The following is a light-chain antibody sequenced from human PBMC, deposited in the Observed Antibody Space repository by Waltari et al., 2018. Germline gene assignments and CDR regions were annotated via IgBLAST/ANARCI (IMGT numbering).Light chain of an antibody. Sequence: QSALTQPASVSGSPGQSITISCTGPRSNVGGGHNFVSWSHQPPGKAPRLMIYDVIQRPSGVSNRFSGSRSGNTASLTISGLQAEDEADYYCNSYTATNTYVFGTGTEVTVL. CDR1: RSNVGGGHNF. CDR3: NSYTATNTYV. CDR2: DVI. V-gene: IGLV2-14*01. J-gene: IGLJ1*01.